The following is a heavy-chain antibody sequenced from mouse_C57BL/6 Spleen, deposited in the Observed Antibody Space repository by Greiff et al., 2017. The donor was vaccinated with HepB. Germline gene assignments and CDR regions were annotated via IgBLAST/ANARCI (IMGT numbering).Heavy chain of an antibody. V-gene: IGHV1-9*01. Sequence: QVQLQQSGAELMKPGASVKLSCKATGYTFTGYWIEWVKQRPGHGLEWIGEILPGSGSTNYNEKFKGKATFTADTSSNTAYMQLRSLTTEDSAIYYCARVCGSDVWYFDVWGTGTTVTVSS. CDR3: ARVCGSDVWYFDV. J-gene: IGHJ1*03. CDR1: GYTFTGYW. D-gene: IGHD1-1*02. CDR2: ILPGSGST.